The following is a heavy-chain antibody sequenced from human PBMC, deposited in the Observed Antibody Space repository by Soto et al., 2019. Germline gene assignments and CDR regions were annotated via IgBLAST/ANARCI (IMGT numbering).Heavy chain of an antibody. J-gene: IGHJ4*01. CDR3: TAGTGRSDFDY. CDR2: IKSKTDGGTT. V-gene: IGHV3-15*01. Sequence: EVQLVESGGGLVKPGGSLRLSCAASGFTFNNAWMNWVRQAPGKGLEWVGRIKSKTDGGTTDYAAPVKGRFTVSRDDSKNTRYLQMNSLKTEDTAVYYCTAGTGRSDFDYWGHGALVTVSS. CDR1: GFTFNNAW.